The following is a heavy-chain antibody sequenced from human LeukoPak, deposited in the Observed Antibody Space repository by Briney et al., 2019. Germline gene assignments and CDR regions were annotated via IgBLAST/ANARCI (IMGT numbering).Heavy chain of an antibody. Sequence: ASVTVSCKASGYTFTGYYMHWVRQAPGQGLEWMGRINPNSGGTNYAKKFQGRVTMTRDTSISTAYMELSRLRSDDTAVYYCARGSITGNWFDPWGQGTLVTVSS. CDR3: ARGSITGNWFDP. J-gene: IGHJ5*02. CDR1: GYTFTGYY. D-gene: IGHD1-20*01. V-gene: IGHV1-2*06. CDR2: INPNSGGT.